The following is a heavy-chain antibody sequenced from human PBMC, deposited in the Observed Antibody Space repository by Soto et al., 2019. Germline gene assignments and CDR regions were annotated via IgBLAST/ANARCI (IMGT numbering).Heavy chain of an antibody. V-gene: IGHV1-2*02. D-gene: IGHD3-22*01. CDR1: GYTFTGYY. J-gene: IGHJ4*02. CDR2: INPNSGGT. CDR3: ARVPPITPANGSSGYYQIYYFDY. Sequence: ASVKVSCKASGYTFTGYYMHWVRQAPGQGLEWMGWINPNSGGTNYAQKFQGRVTMTRDTSISTAYMELSRLRSDDTAVYYCARVPPITPANGSSGYYQIYYFDYWGQGTLVTVSS.